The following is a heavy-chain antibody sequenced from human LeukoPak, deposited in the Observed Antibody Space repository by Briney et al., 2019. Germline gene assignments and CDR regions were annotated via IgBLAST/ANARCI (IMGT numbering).Heavy chain of an antibody. Sequence: GGSLRLSCAASGFTFSSYWMSWVRQAPGKGLEWVANIKQDGSEKYYVDSVKGRFTISRDNAKNSLYLQMNSLRAEDTAVYYCAREGGVVVPAAIMSWGQGTMVTVPS. D-gene: IGHD2-2*02. J-gene: IGHJ3*01. V-gene: IGHV3-7*01. CDR2: IKQDGSEK. CDR1: GFTFSSYW. CDR3: AREGGVVVPAAIMS.